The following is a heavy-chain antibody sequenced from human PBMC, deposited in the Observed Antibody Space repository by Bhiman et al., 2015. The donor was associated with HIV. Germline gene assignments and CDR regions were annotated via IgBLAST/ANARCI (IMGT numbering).Heavy chain of an antibody. Sequence: DVQLVESGGDLVQPGGSLRLSCAASGFTVSSNYMSWVRQAPGKGLEWVSVIYSGGSTYYADSVKGRFSISRDNSKNTLYLQMNSLRAEDTAVYYCARDMRRYCSGGSCPNNYWGQGTLVTVSS. CDR1: GFTVSSNY. CDR3: ARDMRRYCSGGSCPNNY. V-gene: IGHV3-66*01. D-gene: IGHD2-15*01. J-gene: IGHJ4*02. CDR2: IYSGGST.